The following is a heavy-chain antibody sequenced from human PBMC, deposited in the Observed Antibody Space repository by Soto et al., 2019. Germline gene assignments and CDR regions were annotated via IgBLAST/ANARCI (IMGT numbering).Heavy chain of an antibody. V-gene: IGHV3-30-3*01. Sequence: QVQLVESGGGVVQPGRSLRLSCAASGFTFSSYAMHWVHQAPGKGLEWVALISYDGSNKYYADSVKGRFTISRDTSKNTLYLQMNSLRTEDTAVYYCGRCSSTSCHLGADYWGQGTLVTVSS. CDR3: GRCSSTSCHLGADY. J-gene: IGHJ4*02. CDR2: ISYDGSNK. D-gene: IGHD2-2*01. CDR1: GFTFSSYA.